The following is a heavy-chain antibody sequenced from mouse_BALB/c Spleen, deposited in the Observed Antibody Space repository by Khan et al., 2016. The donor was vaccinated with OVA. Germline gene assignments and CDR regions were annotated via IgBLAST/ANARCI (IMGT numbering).Heavy chain of an antibody. CDR2: INPHIGET. V-gene: IGHV1-20*02. CDR3: ARIYGCDFDY. D-gene: IGHD1-1*01. J-gene: IGHJ2*01. Sequence: IQLVQSGPELVKPGASVKISCKASGYSFTGYFMHWVMQSHGKSLEWIGRINPHIGETFYNQKFKGKATLTVDESSSTAHMELRGLASEDSALYFCARIYGCDFDYWGQGTTLTVSS. CDR1: GYSFTGYF.